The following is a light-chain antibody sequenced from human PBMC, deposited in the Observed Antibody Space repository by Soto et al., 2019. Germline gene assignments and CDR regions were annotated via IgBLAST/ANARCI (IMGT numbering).Light chain of an antibody. CDR2: RNN. CDR1: SSNIGSNY. CDR3: AAWDDSLSGPVV. J-gene: IGLJ2*01. V-gene: IGLV1-47*01. Sequence: QSALTQPPSASGTPGQRVTISCSGSSSNIGSNYVYWYQQLPGTAPKLLIYRNNQRPSGVPDRFSGSKSGTSASLAISGRRSEDEADYYCAAWDDSLSGPVVFGGGTKLTVL.